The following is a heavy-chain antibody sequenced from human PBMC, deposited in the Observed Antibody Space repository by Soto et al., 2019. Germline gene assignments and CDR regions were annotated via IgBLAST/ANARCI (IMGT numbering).Heavy chain of an antibody. J-gene: IGHJ5*02. CDR3: ARDFSLVLWFGELPYNWFDP. D-gene: IGHD3-10*01. V-gene: IGHV3-30-3*01. Sequence: GGSLRLSCAASGFTFSSYAMHWVRQAPGKGLEWVAVISYDGSNKYYADSVKGRFTISRDNSKNTLYLQMNSLRAEDTAVYYCARDFSLVLWFGELPYNWFDPWGQGTLVTVSS. CDR1: GFTFSSYA. CDR2: ISYDGSNK.